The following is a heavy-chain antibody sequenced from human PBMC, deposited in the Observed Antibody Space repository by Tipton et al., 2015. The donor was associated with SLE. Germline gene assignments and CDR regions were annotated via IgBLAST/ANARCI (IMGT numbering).Heavy chain of an antibody. CDR2: IKQDGSEK. J-gene: IGHJ2*01. D-gene: IGHD6-19*01. Sequence: SLRLSCAASGFTFPFYWMTWVRQAPGKGLEWVANIKQDGSEKYYVDSVRGRFTISRDNARNSLYLQMNSLRAEDTAVYYCARDRVAVGYFDLWGRGTPVSVSS. CDR3: ARDRVAVGYFDL. V-gene: IGHV3-7*01. CDR1: GFTFPFYW.